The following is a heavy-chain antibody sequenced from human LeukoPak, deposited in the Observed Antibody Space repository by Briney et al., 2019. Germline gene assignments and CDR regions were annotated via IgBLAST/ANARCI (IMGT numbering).Heavy chain of an antibody. Sequence: PSETLSLTCTVSGGSISSSSYYWGWIRQPPWKGLEWIGSIYYSGSTYYNPSLKSRVTISVDTSKNQFSLKLSSGTAADSAVYYWGGGSTSKDYYYYYYMDVWGKGTTVTVSS. D-gene: IGHD2-2*01. CDR3: GGGSTSKDYYYYYYMDV. J-gene: IGHJ6*03. CDR1: GGSISSSSYY. V-gene: IGHV4-39*01. CDR2: IYYSGST.